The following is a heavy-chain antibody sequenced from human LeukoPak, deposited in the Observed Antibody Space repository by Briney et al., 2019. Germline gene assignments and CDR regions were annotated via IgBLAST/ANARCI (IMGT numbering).Heavy chain of an antibody. J-gene: IGHJ3*01. Sequence: ASVKVSCQTPGSNFFTSYINWVRQATGQGLEWMGWISCANGNTDFAAEFQGRIIMTTDTSTRTAYMELRTLTSDDTAVYYCASGLSTMVRGLIVSYGFAVWGQGTAVIVSA. D-gene: IGHD3-10*01. CDR2: ISCANGNT. V-gene: IGHV1-18*01. CDR1: GSNFFTSY. CDR3: ASGLSTMVRGLIVSYGFAV.